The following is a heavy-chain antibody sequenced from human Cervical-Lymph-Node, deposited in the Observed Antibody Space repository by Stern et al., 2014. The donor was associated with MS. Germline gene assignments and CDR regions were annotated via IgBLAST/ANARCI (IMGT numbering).Heavy chain of an antibody. Sequence: QVQLGQSGGGLVKPGGSLRLSCTASGFTFSDHYMSWVRQAPGKGLEWRSYIRRHGITPYYSNLMKGRFTTSRDNAKNSLYLQMNSRRVDYTAVYYCVREGIASAGYYYYYGMDVWGLGTTVIVSS. CDR1: GFTFSDHY. CDR3: VREGIASAGYYYYYGMDV. J-gene: IGHJ6*02. V-gene: IGHV3-11*01. D-gene: IGHD6-25*01. CDR2: IRRHGITP.